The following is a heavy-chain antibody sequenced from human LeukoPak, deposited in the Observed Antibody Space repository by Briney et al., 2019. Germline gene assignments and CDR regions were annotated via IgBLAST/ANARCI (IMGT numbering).Heavy chain of an antibody. CDR3: ARVDLGIADY. CDR2: INHSGST. J-gene: IGHJ4*02. V-gene: IGHV4-34*01. Sequence: SETLSLTCAVYGGSFSGYYWSWIRQPPGKGLEWIGEINHSGSTNYNPSLKSRVTISVDTSKNQFSLKLSSVTAADTAVYYCARVDLGIADYWGQGTLVTVSS. D-gene: IGHD7-27*01. CDR1: GGSFSGYY.